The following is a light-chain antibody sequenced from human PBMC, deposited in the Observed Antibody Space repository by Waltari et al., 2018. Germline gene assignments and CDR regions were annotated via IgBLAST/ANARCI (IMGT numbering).Light chain of an antibody. CDR1: QSLVHSDGNTY. Sequence: DVVMTQSPLSLPVTLGQPASISCRSSQSLVHSDGNTYLNWFQQRPGQSPMRLIYKVSKRDSGVPDRFSGSGSGTDFTLKISRVEAEDVGVYYCMQGTHWLYTFGQGTNLEIK. J-gene: IGKJ2*01. CDR2: KVS. V-gene: IGKV2-30*02. CDR3: MQGTHWLYT.